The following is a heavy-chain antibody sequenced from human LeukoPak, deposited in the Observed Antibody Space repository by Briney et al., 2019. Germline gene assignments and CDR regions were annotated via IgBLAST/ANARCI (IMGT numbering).Heavy chain of an antibody. Sequence: ASQTLSLTCTVSGSSISSGGYYWSWIRQHPGKGLEWIGYIYYSGSTYYNPSLKSRVTISVDTSKNQFSLKLSSVTAADTAVYYCARYYQEQLAYNWFDPWGQGTLVTVSS. D-gene: IGHD6-13*01. CDR3: ARYYQEQLAYNWFDP. V-gene: IGHV4-31*03. J-gene: IGHJ5*02. CDR1: GSSISSGGYY. CDR2: IYYSGST.